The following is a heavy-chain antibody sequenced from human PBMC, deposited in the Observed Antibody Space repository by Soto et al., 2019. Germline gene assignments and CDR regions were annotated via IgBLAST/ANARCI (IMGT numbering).Heavy chain of an antibody. CDR1: GFTFNSYA. V-gene: IGHV3-23*01. CDR3: AKVVKYDVLTGYYKGPDYYGMDV. Sequence: GGSLRLSCAASGFTFNSYAMSWVRQAPGKGLEWVSSVSGLGATTHHADSVQGRFTISRDNSRNTLYLQMNSLRAEDTAVYYCAKVVKYDVLTGYYKGPDYYGMDVWGQGTTVTVSS. J-gene: IGHJ6*02. D-gene: IGHD3-9*01. CDR2: VSGLGATT.